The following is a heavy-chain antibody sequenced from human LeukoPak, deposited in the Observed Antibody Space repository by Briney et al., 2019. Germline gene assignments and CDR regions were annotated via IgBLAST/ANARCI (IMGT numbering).Heavy chain of an antibody. CDR1: GXTFSSYA. D-gene: IGHD3-10*01. Sequence: GGSLRLSCAASGXTFSSYAMSWVRQAPXXXXXXXXAISGSGGSTYYADSVKGRFTISRDNSKNTLYLQMNSLRAEDTAVYYCAKERYYYGSGKLYYFDYWGQGTLVTVSS. CDR3: AKERYYYGSGKLYYFDY. J-gene: IGHJ4*02. V-gene: IGHV3-23*01. CDR2: ISGSGGST.